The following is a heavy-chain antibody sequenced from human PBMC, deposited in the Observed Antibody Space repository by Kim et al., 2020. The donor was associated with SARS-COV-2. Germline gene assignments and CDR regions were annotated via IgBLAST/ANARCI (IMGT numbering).Heavy chain of an antibody. CDR3: ASQKNLVEIDY. CDR1: GFTFRSYG. V-gene: IGHV3-33*01. J-gene: IGHJ4*02. Sequence: GGSLRLSCAASGFTFRSYGMNWVRQAPGKGLEWVAVIWYDGSNKYYGDSVKGRFTISRDNSKNTLYLHMNRLRAEDTAVYYCASQKNLVEIDYWGQGTLVTVSS. CDR2: IWYDGSNK.